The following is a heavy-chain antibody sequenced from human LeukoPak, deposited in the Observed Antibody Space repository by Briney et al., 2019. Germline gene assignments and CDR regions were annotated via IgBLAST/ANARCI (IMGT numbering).Heavy chain of an antibody. J-gene: IGHJ4*02. V-gene: IGHV1-8*02. CDR2: MNPNSGNT. D-gene: IGHD3-3*01. Sequence: ASVKVSCKASGGTFSSYAISWVRQAPGQGLEWMGWMNPNSGNTGYAQKFQGRVTMTRNTSISTAYMELSSLRSEDTAVYYCARGALTNYDFWSGYPDDYWGQGTLVTVSS. CDR3: ARGALTNYDFWSGYPDDY. CDR1: GGTFSSYA.